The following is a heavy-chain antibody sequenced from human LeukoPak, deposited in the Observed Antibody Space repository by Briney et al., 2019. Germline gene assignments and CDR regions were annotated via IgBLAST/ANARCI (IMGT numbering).Heavy chain of an antibody. CDR2: IQQDGSEK. CDR3: ARDRGFSYGIDF. CDR1: GFTFSDYW. J-gene: IGHJ4*02. V-gene: IGHV3-7*04. Sequence: GECLRLSCAASGFTFSDYWMSWVRQAPGKGLEWVANIQQDGSEKYYVDSVKGRFTISRDNAKKSLFLQVSSLRGEDTAVYYCARDRGFSYGIDFWGQGTLVTVSS. D-gene: IGHD5-18*01.